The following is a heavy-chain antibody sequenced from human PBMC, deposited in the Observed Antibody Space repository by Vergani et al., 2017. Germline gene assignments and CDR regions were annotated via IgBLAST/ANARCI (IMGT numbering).Heavy chain of an antibody. CDR1: GGSISSYY. CDR3: ARGRFEYSSS. CDR2: IYYSGST. D-gene: IGHD6-6*01. V-gene: IGHV4-59*01. J-gene: IGHJ5*02. Sequence: QVQLQESGPGLVKPSETLSLTCTVSGGSISSYYWSWIRQPPGKGLEWIGYIYYSGSTNYNPSLKSRVTISVDTSKNQFSLKLSSVTAADTAVYSCARGRFEYSSSWGQGTLVTVSS.